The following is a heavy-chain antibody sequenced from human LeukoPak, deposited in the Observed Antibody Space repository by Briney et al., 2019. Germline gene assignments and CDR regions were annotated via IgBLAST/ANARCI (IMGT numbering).Heavy chain of an antibody. CDR3: AKDGYFHDSSGYSYFDY. CDR1: GFTFNNFP. V-gene: IGHV3-23*01. CDR2: ISGSGGTT. J-gene: IGHJ4*02. Sequence: PGGSLRLSCAASGFTFNNFPMSWVRQVPGKGLEWVSSISGSGGTTYYAGSVRGRFTISRDSAKKTLFLQMRSLRAEDTALYYCAKDGYFHDSSGYSYFDYWGQGILVSVSS. D-gene: IGHD3-22*01.